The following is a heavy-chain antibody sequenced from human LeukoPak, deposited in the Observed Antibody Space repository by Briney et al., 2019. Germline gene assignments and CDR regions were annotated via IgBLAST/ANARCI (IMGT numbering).Heavy chain of an antibody. CDR3: VRGSGAYYDY. CDR2: IWYDGSNK. D-gene: IGHD1-26*01. J-gene: IGHJ4*02. V-gene: IGHV3-33*01. Sequence: GGSLRLSCAASGFTISSYGILWVRQAPGKGPEWVALIWYDGSNKYYADSVKGRFSISRDNSKNTLYLQMNSLRVEDTAVYHCVRGSGAYYDYWGQGTLVTVTS. CDR1: GFTISSYG.